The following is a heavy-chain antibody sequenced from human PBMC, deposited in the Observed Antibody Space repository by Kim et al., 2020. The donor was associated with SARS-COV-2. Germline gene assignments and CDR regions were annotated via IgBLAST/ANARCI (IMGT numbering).Heavy chain of an antibody. J-gene: IGHJ1*01. D-gene: IGHD6-13*01. Sequence: GGSLRLSCAASGFTFSSYAMHWVRQAPGKGLEWVAVISYDGSNKYYADSVKGRFTISRDNSKNTLYLQMNSLRAEDTAVYYCARDPSAAAGTAEYFQHWGQGTLVTVSS. V-gene: IGHV3-30*04. CDR3: ARDPSAAAGTAEYFQH. CDR1: GFTFSSYA. CDR2: ISYDGSNK.